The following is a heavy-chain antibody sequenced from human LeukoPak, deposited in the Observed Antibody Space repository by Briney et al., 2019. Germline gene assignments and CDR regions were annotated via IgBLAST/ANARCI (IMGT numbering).Heavy chain of an antibody. CDR1: GFTFSSYE. J-gene: IGHJ3*02. D-gene: IGHD2-15*01. V-gene: IGHV3-48*03. CDR2: ISSSGSTI. Sequence: GGSLRLSCAASGFTFSSYEMNWVRQAPGKGLEGVSYISSSGSTIYYADSVKGRFTISRDNAKNSVYLQMNSLRAEDTAVYYCARGWCSGGSCKMTVAFDIWGQGTMVTVSS. CDR3: ARGWCSGGSCKMTVAFDI.